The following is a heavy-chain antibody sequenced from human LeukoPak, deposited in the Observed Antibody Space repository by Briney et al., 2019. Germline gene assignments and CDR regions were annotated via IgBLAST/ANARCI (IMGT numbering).Heavy chain of an antibody. CDR2: IYSGGST. CDR3: ARDRCSGGSCYSSEFGYYMDV. CDR1: GFTFSNYA. J-gene: IGHJ6*03. D-gene: IGHD2-15*01. V-gene: IGHV3-66*02. Sequence: QPGGSLRLSCAASGFTFSNYAMSWVRQAPGKGLEWVSVIYSGGSTYYADSVKGRFTISRDNSKNTLYLQMNSLRAEDTAVYYCARDRCSGGSCYSSEFGYYMDVWGKGTTVTVSS.